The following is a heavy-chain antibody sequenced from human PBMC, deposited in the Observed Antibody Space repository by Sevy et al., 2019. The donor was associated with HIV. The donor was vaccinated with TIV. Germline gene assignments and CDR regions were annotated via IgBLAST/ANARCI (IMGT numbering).Heavy chain of an antibody. CDR3: PRDQSEGSLIGGLVS. J-gene: IGHJ5*02. CDR2: IYYIGST. Sequence: SETLSLTCSVSGASVSSGSFFWTWIRQAPGKGLEWIGYIYYIGSTNYNPSLNSLVTFSVDTSKNQFSLKLRSVTASGTAVYNCPRDQSEGSLIGGLVSWGPGALVTFTS. V-gene: IGHV4-61*01. D-gene: IGHD3-16*01. CDR1: GASVSSGSFF.